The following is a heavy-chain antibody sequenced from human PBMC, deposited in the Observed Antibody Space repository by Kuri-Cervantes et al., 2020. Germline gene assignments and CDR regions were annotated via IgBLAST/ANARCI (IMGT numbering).Heavy chain of an antibody. V-gene: IGHV3-33*01. J-gene: IGHJ4*02. D-gene: IGHD2-2*01. CDR2: IWYDGSNK. Sequence: GESLKISCAASGFTLSSYGMHWVRQTPGKGLEWVAVIWYDGSNKYYADSVKGRFTISRDNSKNTLYLQMNSLRAEDTAVYYCARDSVGVLNWGQGTLVTVSS. CDR1: GFTLSSYG. CDR3: ARDSVGVLN.